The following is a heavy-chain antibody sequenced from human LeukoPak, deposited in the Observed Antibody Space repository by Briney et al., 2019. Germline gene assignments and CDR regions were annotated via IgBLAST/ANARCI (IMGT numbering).Heavy chain of an antibody. J-gene: IGHJ4*02. Sequence: GGSLRLSCAASGFTFSSYAMSWVRQAPGKGLEWVSAISGSGGSTYYADSVKGRFTISRDNSKNTLYLQMSSLRAEDTAVYYCAKLPYYYGSGFDYWGQGTLVTVSS. CDR3: AKLPYYYGSGFDY. V-gene: IGHV3-23*01. CDR2: ISGSGGST. D-gene: IGHD3-10*01. CDR1: GFTFSSYA.